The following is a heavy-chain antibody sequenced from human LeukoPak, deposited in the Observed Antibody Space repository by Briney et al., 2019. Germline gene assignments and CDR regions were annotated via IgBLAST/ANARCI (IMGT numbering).Heavy chain of an antibody. J-gene: IGHJ6*03. Sequence: GGSLRLSCAASGFTFSSYWMSWVRQAPGKGLEWVANIKQDGSEKYYVDSVKGRFTISRDNAKNSLYLQMNSLRAEDTAMYYCARTYSGYYYYYIDVWGEGTTVTISS. V-gene: IGHV3-7*03. CDR3: ARTYSGYYYYYIDV. D-gene: IGHD5-12*01. CDR2: IKQDGSEK. CDR1: GFTFSSYW.